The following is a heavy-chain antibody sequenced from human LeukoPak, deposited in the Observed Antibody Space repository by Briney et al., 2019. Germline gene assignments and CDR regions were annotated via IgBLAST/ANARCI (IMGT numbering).Heavy chain of an antibody. J-gene: IGHJ4*02. V-gene: IGHV4-39*01. CDR1: GGSISSSSYY. Sequence: SETLSLTCTVSGGSISSSSYYWGWIRQPPGKGLEWIGSIYYSGSTYYDPSLKSRVTISVDTSKNQFSLKLSSVTAADTAVYYCARHTTYLYYYGSGSRRGFDYWGQGTLVTVSS. CDR2: IYYSGST. CDR3: ARHTTYLYYYGSGSRRGFDY. D-gene: IGHD3-10*01.